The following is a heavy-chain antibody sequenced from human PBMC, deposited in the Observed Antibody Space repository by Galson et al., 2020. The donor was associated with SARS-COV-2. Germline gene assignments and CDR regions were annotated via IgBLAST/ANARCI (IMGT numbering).Heavy chain of an antibody. CDR1: GFTFTHYA. CDR2: ISLDGRIE. Sequence: PGGSLRLSCAASGFTFTHYAIHWVRQAPGKGLERVAVISLDGRIEVYADSVKGRFTISRDNSENMLFLQMASLRADDTAVYYCARDVSGGASDIWGQGTMVTVSS. J-gene: IGHJ3*02. D-gene: IGHD1-26*01. V-gene: IGHV3-30*04. CDR3: ARDVSGGASDI.